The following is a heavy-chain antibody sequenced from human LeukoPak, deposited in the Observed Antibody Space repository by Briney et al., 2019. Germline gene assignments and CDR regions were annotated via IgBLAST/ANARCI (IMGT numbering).Heavy chain of an antibody. CDR3: ARESVAGNNWFDP. D-gene: IGHD6-19*01. V-gene: IGHV4-39*07. Sequence: SETLSLTCTVSGGSISSSSYYWGWIRQPPGKGLEWVGSIYYSGSTYYNPSLKSRVTISVDTSKNQFSLKLSSVTAADTAVYYCARESVAGNNWFDPWGQGTLVTVSS. CDR2: IYYSGST. J-gene: IGHJ5*02. CDR1: GGSISSSSYY.